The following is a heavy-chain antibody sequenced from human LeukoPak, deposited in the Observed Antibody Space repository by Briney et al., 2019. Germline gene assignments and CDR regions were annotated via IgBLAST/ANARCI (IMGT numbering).Heavy chain of an antibody. Sequence: ASVKVSCKASGGAFSSYAISWVRQAPGQGLEWMGGIIPIFGTANYAQKFQGRVTITADESTSTAYMELSSLRSEDAAVYYCARGSGGYYGSGSYPTNTEFDYWGQGTLVTVSS. V-gene: IGHV1-69*13. D-gene: IGHD3-10*01. CDR1: GGAFSSYA. J-gene: IGHJ4*02. CDR3: ARGSGGYYGSGSYPTNTEFDY. CDR2: IIPIFGTA.